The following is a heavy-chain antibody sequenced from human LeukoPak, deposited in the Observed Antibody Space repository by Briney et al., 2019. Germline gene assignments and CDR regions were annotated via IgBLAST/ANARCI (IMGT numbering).Heavy chain of an antibody. D-gene: IGHD6-13*01. CDR1: GGSMSGYF. J-gene: IGHJ1*01. CDR3: ARSITSSWYGDIPH. V-gene: IGHV4-59*01. CDR2: IYYSGST. Sequence: SETLSLTCTVSGGSMSGYFWSWIRQPPGRGLEWIGYIYYSGSTNYNPSLKSGVTISVDTSKNQFSLKLSSVTAADTAVYYCARSITSSWYGDIPHWGHRIPVTVSS.